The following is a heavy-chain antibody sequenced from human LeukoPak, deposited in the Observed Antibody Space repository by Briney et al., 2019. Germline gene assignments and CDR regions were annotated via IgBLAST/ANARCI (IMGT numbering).Heavy chain of an antibody. CDR3: ARISDHYDSSGYSVFDY. Sequence: SGPTLVNPTQTLTLTCTFSGFSLRSSGMCVSWIRQPPGKALEWLARIDWDDDKYYSTSLKTRLTISKDTSKNQVVLTMINMDPVDTAMYYCARISDHYDSSGYSVFDYWGQGILVTVSS. V-gene: IGHV2-70*11. D-gene: IGHD3-22*01. CDR1: GFSLRSSGMC. J-gene: IGHJ4*02. CDR2: IDWDDDK.